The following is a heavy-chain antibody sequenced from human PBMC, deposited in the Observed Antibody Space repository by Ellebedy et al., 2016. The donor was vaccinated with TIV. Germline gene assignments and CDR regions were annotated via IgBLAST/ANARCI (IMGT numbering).Heavy chain of an antibody. CDR1: GYSFSTYW. Sequence: GESLKISCKASGYSFSTYWITWVHQMPGKGLEWMGKIDPTDSYTNYSPSFQGLVTISADESASTAYLQWPSLKASDSATYYCSRHRGYGMDVWGQGTTVTVSS. V-gene: IGHV5-10-1*01. J-gene: IGHJ6*02. CDR2: IDPTDSYT. D-gene: IGHD3-10*01. CDR3: SRHRGYGMDV.